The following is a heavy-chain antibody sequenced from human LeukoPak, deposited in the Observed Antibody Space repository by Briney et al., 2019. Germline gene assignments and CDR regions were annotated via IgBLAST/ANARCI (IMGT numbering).Heavy chain of an antibody. CDR2: IYYSGST. V-gene: IGHV4-39*01. J-gene: IGHJ4*02. CDR1: GGSISSSSYY. Sequence: PSETLSLTCTVSGGSISSSSYYWGWIRQPPGKGLEWIGSIYYSGSTYYNPSLKSRVTISVDTSKNQLSLKLSSVTAADTAVYYCARHVYSSSWFDYWRQGTLVTVSS. D-gene: IGHD6-13*01. CDR3: ARHVYSSSWFDY.